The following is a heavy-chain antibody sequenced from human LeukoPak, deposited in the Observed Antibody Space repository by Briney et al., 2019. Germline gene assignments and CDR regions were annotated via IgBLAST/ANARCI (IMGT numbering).Heavy chain of an antibody. CDR3: ARDLRGYDFPPVY. CDR2: INPNSGGT. CDR1: GYTFTGYY. Sequence: ASVKVSCKASGYTFTGYYMHWVRQVPGQGLEWMGWINPNSGGTNYAQKFQGRVTMTRDTSISTAYMELSRLRSDDTAVYYCARDLRGYDFPPVYWGQGTLVTVSS. V-gene: IGHV1-2*02. J-gene: IGHJ4*02. D-gene: IGHD5-12*01.